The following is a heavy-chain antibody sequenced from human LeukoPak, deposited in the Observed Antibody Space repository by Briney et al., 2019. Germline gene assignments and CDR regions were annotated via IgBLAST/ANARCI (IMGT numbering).Heavy chain of an antibody. J-gene: IGHJ4*02. CDR3: AKDGIRFLEWIVSDFDY. D-gene: IGHD3-3*01. CDR2: ISGSGGST. CDR1: GFTFSSYA. V-gene: IGHV3-23*01. Sequence: GGSLRLSCAASGFTFSSYAMSWVRQAPGKGLEWVSAISGSGGSTYYADSVKGRFTISRDNSKNTLYLQMNSLRAEDTAVHYCAKDGIRFLEWIVSDFDYWGQGTLVTVSS.